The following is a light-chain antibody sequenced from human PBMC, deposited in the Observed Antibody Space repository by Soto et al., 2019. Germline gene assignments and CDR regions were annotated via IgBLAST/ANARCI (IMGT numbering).Light chain of an antibody. Sequence: EIVLTQSPGTLSMSPGERATLSCRASQSVSTNYLAWYQQKPGQAPRLLIYRTSTRATGIPDRFSGGGSGTEFTLTISSLQSEDFGLYYCQQYNNWPPWTFGQGTKVDIK. CDR1: QSVSTN. J-gene: IGKJ1*01. V-gene: IGKV3D-15*01. CDR2: RTS. CDR3: QQYNNWPPWT.